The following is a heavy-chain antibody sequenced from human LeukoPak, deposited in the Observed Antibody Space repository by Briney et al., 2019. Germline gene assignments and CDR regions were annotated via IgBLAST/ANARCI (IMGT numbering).Heavy chain of an antibody. V-gene: IGHV3-23*01. J-gene: IGHJ3*02. D-gene: IGHD3-22*01. Sequence: PGESLTLSCAPSGLTFSILAMSWVSHAPGEGLEWVAAICGRGGSTYYAASVKGRFTISRDNSKNTLYLQMNSLRAEDTAVYYCAKISLRRDYYDSSGYGFDIWGQGTMVTVSS. CDR1: GLTFSILA. CDR2: ICGRGGST. CDR3: AKISLRRDYYDSSGYGFDI.